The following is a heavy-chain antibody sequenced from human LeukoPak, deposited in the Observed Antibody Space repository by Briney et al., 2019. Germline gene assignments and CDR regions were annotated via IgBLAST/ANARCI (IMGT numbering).Heavy chain of an antibody. Sequence: SETLSLTCTVSGGSISSSSYYWGWIRQPPGKGLEWIGSIYYSGSTYYNPSLKSRVTISVDTSKNQFSLKLSSVTAADTAVYYCARDRSYYYDSSYFDYWGQGTLVTVSS. D-gene: IGHD3-22*01. CDR2: IYYSGST. CDR3: ARDRSYYYDSSYFDY. V-gene: IGHV4-39*07. J-gene: IGHJ4*02. CDR1: GGSISSSSYY.